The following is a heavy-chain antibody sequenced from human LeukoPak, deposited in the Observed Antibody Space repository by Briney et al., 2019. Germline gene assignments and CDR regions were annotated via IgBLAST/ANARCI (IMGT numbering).Heavy chain of an antibody. V-gene: IGHV3-23*01. D-gene: IGHD2-15*01. CDR1: GFTFSDYA. CDR3: AKVASRYCSGGNCYFDF. J-gene: IGHJ4*02. CDR2: ISGSGVTT. Sequence: TGGSLRLSCAASGFTFSDYAMSWVCQTPGKGLEWVSAISGSGVTTYYADSVKGRFTISRDNSKNTLYLQMNSLRAEDTAVYYCAKVASRYCSGGNCYFDFWGQGTLVTVSS.